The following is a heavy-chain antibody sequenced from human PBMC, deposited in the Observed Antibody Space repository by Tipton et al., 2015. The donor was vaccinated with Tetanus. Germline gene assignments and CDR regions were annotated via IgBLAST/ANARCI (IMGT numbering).Heavy chain of an antibody. CDR1: GFTFSNYA. CDR2: ISVRGSHT. Sequence: SLRLSCAASGFTFSNYAMAWVRQAPGKGLEWVSGISVRGSHTYYADPVKGRFSISRDNTKNTVYLQMNSLRDEDTAVYYCAKDPASRGWFDPGGQGTLVTGSS. J-gene: IGHJ5*02. V-gene: IGHV3-23*01. CDR3: AKDPASRGWFDP.